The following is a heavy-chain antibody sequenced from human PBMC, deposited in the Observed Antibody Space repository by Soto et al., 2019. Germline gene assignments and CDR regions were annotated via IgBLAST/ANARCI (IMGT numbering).Heavy chain of an antibody. CDR1: GGSVSRRGFY. J-gene: IGHJ4*02. CDR2: IAFDGRT. V-gene: IGHV4-61*08. Sequence: SETLSLTCSVSGGSVSRRGFYLTWIRQPPGKGLEWLGYIAFDGRTHYSPSLNSRVTMSLDTSDTQLSLKLASVTAADTAIYYCARLPDIFGWPFDFWGQGILVTVSS. CDR3: ARLPDIFGWPFDF. D-gene: IGHD6-19*01.